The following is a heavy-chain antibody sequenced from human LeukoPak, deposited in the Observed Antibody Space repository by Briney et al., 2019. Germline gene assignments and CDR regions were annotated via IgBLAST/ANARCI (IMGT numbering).Heavy chain of an antibody. J-gene: IGHJ4*02. CDR1: GFTFSSYA. CDR2: ISGSGGST. CDR3: AKDSYYYDSSGLRHAMDY. Sequence: PGGXLRLSCAASGFTFSSYAMSWVRQAPGKGVEWVSGISGSGGSTYYADSVKGGVTISRDNSKNTLYLQINSLRAEDTAVYYCAKDSYYYDSSGLRHAMDYWGQGTLVTVSS. V-gene: IGHV3-23*01. D-gene: IGHD3-22*01.